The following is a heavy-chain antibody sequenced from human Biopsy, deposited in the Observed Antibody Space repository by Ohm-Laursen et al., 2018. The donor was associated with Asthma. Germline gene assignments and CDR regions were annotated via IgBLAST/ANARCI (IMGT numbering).Heavy chain of an antibody. CDR1: GGTFSNFA. V-gene: IGHV1-69*13. CDR2: IMTVFGTT. J-gene: IGHJ6*02. Sequence: SVKVSCKAPGGTFSNFAISWVRQAPGQGLEWLGGIMTVFGTTNYAQKFQGRVTITADESTSTAYMEVTSLRSEDTAIYYCARCQVGYSSGWSLLLRKIYYSGMDVWGQGTAATVSS. D-gene: IGHD6-19*01. CDR3: ARCQVGYSSGWSLLLRKIYYSGMDV.